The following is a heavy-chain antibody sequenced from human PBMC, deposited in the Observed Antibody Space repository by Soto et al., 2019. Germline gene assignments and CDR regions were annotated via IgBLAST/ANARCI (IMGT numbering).Heavy chain of an antibody. V-gene: IGHV6-1*01. CDR3: ARVLSHLAARRDYYYYYMDV. J-gene: IGHJ6*03. D-gene: IGHD6-6*01. CDR2: TYYRSKWYN. Sequence: PSQTLSLTCAISGDSVSSNSAAWNWIRQSPSRGLEWLGRTYYRSKWYNDYAVSVKSRITINPDTSKNQFSLQLNSVTPEDTAVYYCARVLSHLAARRDYYYYYMDVWGKGTTVTVSS. CDR1: GDSVSSNSAA.